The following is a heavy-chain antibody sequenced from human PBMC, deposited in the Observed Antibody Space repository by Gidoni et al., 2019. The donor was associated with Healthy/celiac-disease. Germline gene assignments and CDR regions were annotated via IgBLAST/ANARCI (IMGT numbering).Heavy chain of an antibody. V-gene: IGHV3-23*01. CDR1: GFTFSSYA. D-gene: IGHD5-12*01. CDR2: ISGSGGST. Sequence: EVQLLESGGGLVQPGGSLRLSCAASGFTFSSYAMSWVRQAPGQGLEWVSAISGSGGSTYYADSVKGRFTISRDNSKNTLYLQMNRLRAGDTAVYYCAKVDGDSGYDYFDYWGQGTLVTVSS. CDR3: AKVDGDSGYDYFDY. J-gene: IGHJ4*02.